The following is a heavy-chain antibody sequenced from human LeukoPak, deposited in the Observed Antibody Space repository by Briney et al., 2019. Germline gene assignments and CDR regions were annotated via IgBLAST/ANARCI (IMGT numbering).Heavy chain of an antibody. CDR3: AKDRDGDYGWYFDL. CDR2: ISYDGSNK. Sequence: GGSLRLSCAASGFTFSNHGMHWVRQAPGKGLEWVAVISYDGSNKYYADSVKGRFTISRDNSKNTLYLQVNSLRAEDTAVYYCAKDRDGDYGWYFDLWGRGTLVTVSS. D-gene: IGHD4-17*01. J-gene: IGHJ2*01. V-gene: IGHV3-30*18. CDR1: GFTFSNHG.